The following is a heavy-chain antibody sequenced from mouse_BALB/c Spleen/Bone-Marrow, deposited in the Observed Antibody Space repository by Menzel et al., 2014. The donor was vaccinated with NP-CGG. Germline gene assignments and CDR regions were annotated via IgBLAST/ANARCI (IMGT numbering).Heavy chain of an antibody. CDR2: ISSGGST. J-gene: IGHJ2*01. CDR1: GFTFSSYA. Sequence: EVQLQQSGGGLVKPGGSLKLSSAASGFTFSSYAMSWVRQTPEKRLEWVASISSGGSTYYPDSVKGRFTISRDNARNILYLQMSSLRSEDTAMYYCARDDYDDQYYFDYWGQGTTLTVSS. CDR3: ARDDYDDQYYFDY. V-gene: IGHV5-6-5*01. D-gene: IGHD2-4*01.